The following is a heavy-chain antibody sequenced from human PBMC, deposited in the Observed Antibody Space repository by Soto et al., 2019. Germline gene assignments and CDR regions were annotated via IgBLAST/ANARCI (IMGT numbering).Heavy chain of an antibody. CDR1: GFSLSNARMG. CDR2: IFSNDEK. J-gene: IGHJ3*02. CDR3: ARIIVVAAYPEAFDI. D-gene: IGHD3-22*01. Sequence: QVTLKESGPVLVNPTETLTLTCTVSGFSLSNARMGVSWIRQPPGKALEWLAHIFSNDEKSYSTSLKSRLTISKDTSKSQVVLTMTNMDPVDTATYYCARIIVVAAYPEAFDIWGQGTMVTVSS. V-gene: IGHV2-26*01.